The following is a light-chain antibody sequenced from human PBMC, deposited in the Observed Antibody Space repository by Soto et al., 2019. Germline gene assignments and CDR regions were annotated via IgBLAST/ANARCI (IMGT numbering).Light chain of an antibody. Sequence: QPVLTQPPSVSGAPGQRVTISCTGSSSNIGAGYDVHWYQQLPGTAPKLLIYGNSNRPSGVLDRFSGSKSGTSASLAITGLQAEDEADYYCQSYDSSLSGSKVFGGGTKVTVL. CDR3: QSYDSSLSGSKV. CDR2: GNS. CDR1: SSNIGAGYD. V-gene: IGLV1-40*01. J-gene: IGLJ2*01.